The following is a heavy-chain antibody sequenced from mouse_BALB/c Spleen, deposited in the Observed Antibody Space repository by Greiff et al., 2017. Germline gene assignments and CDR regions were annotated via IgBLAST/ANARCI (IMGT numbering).Heavy chain of an antibody. J-gene: IGHJ4*01. V-gene: IGHV5-4*02. CDR1: GFTFSDYY. CDR2: ISDGGRYT. CDR3: ARGDYYGYVIYYYAMDY. D-gene: IGHD1-2*01. Sequence: EVQGVESGGGLVKPGGSLKLSCAASGFTFSDYYMYWVRQTPEKRLEWVATISDGGRYTYYPDSVKGRFTISRDNAKNNLYLQMSSLKSEDTAMYYCARGDYYGYVIYYYAMDYWGQGTSVTVSS.